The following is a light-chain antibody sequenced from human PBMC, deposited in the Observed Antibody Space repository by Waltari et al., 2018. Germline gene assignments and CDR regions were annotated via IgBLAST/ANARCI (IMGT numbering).Light chain of an antibody. V-gene: IGKV4-1*01. CDR1: QSVLYSYNNKNY. CDR3: QQYYSTPPRT. Sequence: DIVMTQSPDSLAVSLGERATINCKSSQSVLYSYNNKNYLAWYQQKPGQPPKLLIYWASTRESGVPDRFSGSGSGTDFTLTSSSLQAEDVAVYYCQQYYSTPPRTFGQGTKVEIK. J-gene: IGKJ1*01. CDR2: WAS.